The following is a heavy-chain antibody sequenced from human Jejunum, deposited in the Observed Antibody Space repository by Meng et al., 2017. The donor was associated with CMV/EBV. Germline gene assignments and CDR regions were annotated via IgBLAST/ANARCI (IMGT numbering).Heavy chain of an antibody. V-gene: IGHV1-8*03. CDR3: ARDPPSRFDDTFDI. CDR1: GYTFISYD. CDR2: MNPNSGNT. J-gene: IGHJ3*02. D-gene: IGHD3-3*01. Sequence: GYTFISYDINWVRQASGQRLEWMGWMNPNSGNTGYAQKFQGRVTITRNTSINTAYMELSSLRSEDTAVYYCARDPPSRFDDTFDIWGQGTMVTVSS.